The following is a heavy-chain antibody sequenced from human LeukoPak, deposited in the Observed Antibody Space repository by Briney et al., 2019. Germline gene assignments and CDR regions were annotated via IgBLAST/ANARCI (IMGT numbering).Heavy chain of an antibody. V-gene: IGHV4-39*07. CDR1: GGSVNSSRYY. J-gene: IGHJ3*02. CDR2: IYYSGST. Sequence: SETLSLTCTVPGGSVNSSRYYWGWVRQPPGKGLEWIGNIYYSGSTAYSSSLKSRATISVDTAKNQFSLKLNSVTAADTAVYYCARTFLKHSWSGIYDAFDIWGQGTMATVSS. D-gene: IGHD6-13*01. CDR3: ARTFLKHSWSGIYDAFDI.